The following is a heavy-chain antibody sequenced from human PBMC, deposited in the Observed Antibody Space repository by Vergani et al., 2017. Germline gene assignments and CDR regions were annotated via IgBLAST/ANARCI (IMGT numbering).Heavy chain of an antibody. CDR2: IYYRGST. D-gene: IGHD2-15*01. V-gene: IGHV4-59*01. CDR3: ARVERRYCSGGIFYHYFDY. J-gene: IGHJ4*02. CDR1: GGSISSYY. Sequence: QVQLQESGPGQVKPSETLSLTCTVSGGSISSYYWSWIRQPPGKGLEWVGYIYYRGSTNYNPSLKSRVTISVDTSKNQFSLKLSSVTAADTAVYYCARVERRYCSGGIFYHYFDYGGQGTLVTVSS.